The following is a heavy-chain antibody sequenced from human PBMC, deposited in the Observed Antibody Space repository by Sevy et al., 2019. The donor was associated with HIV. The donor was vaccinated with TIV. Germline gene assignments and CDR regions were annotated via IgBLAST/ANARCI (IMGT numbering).Heavy chain of an antibody. J-gene: IGHJ4*02. CDR1: GGSISSSSYY. Sequence: SETLSLTCTVSGGSISSSSYYWGWIRQPPGKGLEWIGSMYDSGSTYYNPTLKSRVTISVDTSKNQCSLKLSSVTAADTVLYYCARQNDYLSYDFDYWGQGTLVTVSS. D-gene: IGHD4-17*01. CDR3: ARQNDYLSYDFDY. V-gene: IGHV4-39*01. CDR2: MYDSGST.